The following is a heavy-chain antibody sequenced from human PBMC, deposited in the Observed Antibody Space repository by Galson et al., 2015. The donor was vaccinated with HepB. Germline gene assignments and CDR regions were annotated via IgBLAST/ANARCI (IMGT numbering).Heavy chain of an antibody. D-gene: IGHD6-13*01. CDR3: ARGRRIAAAGTHYYYYYMDV. CDR2: MNPNSGNT. CDR1: GYTFTSYD. V-gene: IGHV1-8*01. J-gene: IGHJ6*03. Sequence: SCKASGYTFTSYDINWVRQATGQGLEWMGWMNPNSGNTGYAQKFQGRVTMTRNTSISTAYMELRSLRSEDTAVYYCARGRRIAAAGTHYYYYYMDVWGKGTTVTVSS.